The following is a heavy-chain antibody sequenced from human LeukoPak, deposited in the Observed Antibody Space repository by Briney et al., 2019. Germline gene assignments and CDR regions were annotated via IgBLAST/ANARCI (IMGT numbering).Heavy chain of an antibody. Sequence: ASVKVSCKASGYTFTSYGISWVRQAPGQGLEWMGWISAYNGNTNYAQKLQGRVTMTTDTSTSTAYMELRSPRSDDTAVYYCARDPRRFLEWLYTHDAFDIWGQGTMVTVSS. D-gene: IGHD3-3*01. CDR3: ARDPRRFLEWLYTHDAFDI. J-gene: IGHJ3*02. CDR2: ISAYNGNT. V-gene: IGHV1-18*01. CDR1: GYTFTSYG.